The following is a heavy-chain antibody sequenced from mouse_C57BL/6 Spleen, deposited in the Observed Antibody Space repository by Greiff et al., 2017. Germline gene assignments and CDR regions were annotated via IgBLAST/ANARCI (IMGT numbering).Heavy chain of an antibody. Sequence: EVQLQQSGPVLVKPGASVKMSCKASGYTFTDYYMNWVKQSHGKSLEWIGVINPYNGGTSYNQKFKGKATLTVDKSSSTAYMELNSLTSEDSAVYYCARDGIDYGKYDAMDYWGQGTSVTVSS. CDR3: ARDGIDYGKYDAMDY. CDR2: INPYNGGT. J-gene: IGHJ4*01. CDR1: GYTFTDYY. D-gene: IGHD2-1*01. V-gene: IGHV1-19*01.